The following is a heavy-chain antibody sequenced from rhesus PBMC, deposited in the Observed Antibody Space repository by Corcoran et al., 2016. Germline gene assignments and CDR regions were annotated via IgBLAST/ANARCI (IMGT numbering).Heavy chain of an antibody. Sequence: QVQLQESGPGLVKPSETLSLTCAVSGGSISSSNWWSWIRQPPGKGLEWIGYISGSSGSNYYNPSLKSRVTISTDTSKNQFSLKLSSVTAADTAVYYCARRVNKGGLDSWGQGVVVTVSS. CDR2: ISGSSGSN. J-gene: IGHJ6*01. D-gene: IGHD3-34*01. CDR3: ARRVNKGGLDS. CDR1: GGSISSSNW. V-gene: IGHV4-65*01.